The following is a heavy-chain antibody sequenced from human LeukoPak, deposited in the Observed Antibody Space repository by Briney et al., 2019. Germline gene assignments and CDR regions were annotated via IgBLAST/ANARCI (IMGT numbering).Heavy chain of an antibody. V-gene: IGHV3-7*01. CDR3: ARDPSRGYNYGYGDY. Sequence: GGSLRLSCAASGFTFSAYWMSWARQAPGKGLERVAHIKKDRSEKYYVDSVKGRFIIARDNAENSLYLQMNSLRAEDTAVYYCARDPSRGYNYGYGDYWGQGTLVIVSS. D-gene: IGHD5-18*01. CDR1: GFTFSAYW. J-gene: IGHJ4*02. CDR2: IKKDRSEK.